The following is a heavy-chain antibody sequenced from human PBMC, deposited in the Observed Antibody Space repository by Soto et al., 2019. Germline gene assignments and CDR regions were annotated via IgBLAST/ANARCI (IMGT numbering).Heavy chain of an antibody. CDR1: GGSISSSSYY. V-gene: IGHV4-39*02. Sequence: SETLSLTCTVSGGSISSSSYYWGWIRQPPGKGLEWIGSIYYSGSTYYNPSLKSRVTISVDTSKNQFSLKLSSVTAADTAVYYCARDRHDVWSGYSPNTPEVDVWGQGTTVTVSS. J-gene: IGHJ6*02. CDR2: IYYSGST. CDR3: ARDRHDVWSGYSPNTPEVDV. D-gene: IGHD3-3*01.